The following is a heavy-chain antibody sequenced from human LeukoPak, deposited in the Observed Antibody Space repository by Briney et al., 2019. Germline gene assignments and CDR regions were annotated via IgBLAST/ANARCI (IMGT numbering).Heavy chain of an antibody. CDR1: GFTFSDYY. CDR3: ARRIIRNYWYFDL. CDR2: ISSSSSYT. D-gene: IGHD3-3*01. V-gene: IGHV3-11*03. Sequence: PGGSLRLSCAASGFTFSDYYMSWVRQAPGKGLEWVSSISSSSSYTNYADSVKGRFTISRDNAKNSLYLQMNSLRAEDTAVYYCARRIIRNYWYFDLWGRGTLVTVSS. J-gene: IGHJ2*01.